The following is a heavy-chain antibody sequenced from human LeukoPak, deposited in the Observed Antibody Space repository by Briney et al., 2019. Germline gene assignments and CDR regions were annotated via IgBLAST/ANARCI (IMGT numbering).Heavy chain of an antibody. Sequence: GGSLRLSCAVSGLTFSNFKMNWVRQAPGKGLEWVSYISDSGRSTFYADSVKGRFTISRDNSKNTPYLQMNSLRAEDTAVYYCAKGTWNYGYWGQGTLVTVSS. CDR2: ISDSGRST. J-gene: IGHJ4*02. D-gene: IGHD1-7*01. CDR1: GLTFSNFK. V-gene: IGHV3-23*01. CDR3: AKGTWNYGY.